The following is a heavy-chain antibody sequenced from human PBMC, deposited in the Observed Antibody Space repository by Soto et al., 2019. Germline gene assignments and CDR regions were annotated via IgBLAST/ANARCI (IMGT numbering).Heavy chain of an antibody. D-gene: IGHD1-7*01. CDR3: AITTGTTGEDYYYGMDV. V-gene: IGHV1-3*01. Sequence: VASVKVSCKASGYTFTSYAMHWVRQAPGQRLEWMGWINAGNGNTKYSQKFQGRVTITRDTSASTAYMELSSLRSEDTAVYYCAITTGTTGEDYYYGMDVWGQGTTVTVSS. CDR1: GYTFTSYA. J-gene: IGHJ6*02. CDR2: INAGNGNT.